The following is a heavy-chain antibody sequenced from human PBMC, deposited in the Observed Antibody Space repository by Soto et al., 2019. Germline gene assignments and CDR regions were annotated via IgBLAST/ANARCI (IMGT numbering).Heavy chain of an antibody. CDR2: ISWNSGSI. J-gene: IGHJ6*02. CDR3: AKGDLGYCSGGSCSHYYYGMDV. CDR1: GFTFDDYA. D-gene: IGHD2-15*01. V-gene: IGHV3-9*01. Sequence: EVQLVESGGGLVQPGRSLRLSCAASGFTFDDYAMHWVRQAPGKGLEWVSGISWNSGSIGYADSVKGRFTISRDNAKNSLYLQMNSLRAEDTALYYCAKGDLGYCSGGSCSHYYYGMDVWGQGTTVTVSS.